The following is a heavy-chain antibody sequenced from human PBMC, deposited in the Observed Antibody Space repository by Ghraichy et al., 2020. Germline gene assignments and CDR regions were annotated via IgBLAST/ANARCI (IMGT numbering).Heavy chain of an antibody. J-gene: IGHJ6*02. CDR3: AHIPLGSSWSSYYYGMDV. D-gene: IGHD6-13*01. CDR1: GFSLSTSGVG. Sequence: SGPTLVKPTQTLTLTCTFSGFSLSTSGVGVGWIRQPPGKALEWLALIYWDDDKRYSPSLKSRLTITKDTSKNQVVLTMTNMDPVDTATYYCAHIPLGSSWSSYYYGMDVWGQGTTVTVSS. V-gene: IGHV2-5*02. CDR2: IYWDDDK.